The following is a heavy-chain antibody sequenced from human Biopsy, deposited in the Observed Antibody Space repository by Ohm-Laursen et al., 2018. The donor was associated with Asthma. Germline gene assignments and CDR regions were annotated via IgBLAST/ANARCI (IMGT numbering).Heavy chain of an antibody. Sequence: SLRLSCTAPGFTFGDYWMSWVRQVPGKGLEWVANIKHDGTEKNHVDSLKGRFTISRDNAKNSLHLQMNSLRAEDTAVYYCARTFHFWSPYHAEHYQLWGQGTLVTVPS. V-gene: IGHV3-7*01. D-gene: IGHD3-3*02. J-gene: IGHJ1*01. CDR3: ARTFHFWSPYHAEHYQL. CDR2: IKHDGTEK. CDR1: GFTFGDYW.